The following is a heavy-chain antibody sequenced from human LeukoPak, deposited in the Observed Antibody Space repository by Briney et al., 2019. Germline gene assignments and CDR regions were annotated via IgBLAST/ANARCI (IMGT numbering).Heavy chain of an antibody. V-gene: IGHV3-21*01. CDR3: ARDRVGAMTDAFDI. J-gene: IGHJ3*02. D-gene: IGHD1-26*01. Sequence: GGSLRLSCAASGFTFSSYSMNWVRQAPGKGLEWVSSISSSSSYIYYADSVKGRFTISRDNAKNSLYLQMNSLRAEDTAVYYCARDRVGAMTDAFDIWGQGTMVTVSS. CDR2: ISSSSSYI. CDR1: GFTFSSYS.